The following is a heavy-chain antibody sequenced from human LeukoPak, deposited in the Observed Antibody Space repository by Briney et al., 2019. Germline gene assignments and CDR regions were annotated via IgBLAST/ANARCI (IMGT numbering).Heavy chain of an antibody. CDR1: GYTFTNYG. CDR3: ARFTLYSSSWYFDY. D-gene: IGHD6-13*01. CDR2: ISTYNGDT. Sequence: ASVKVSCKASGYTFTNYGISWVRQAPGQGLEWMGWISTYNGDTNYAQKLQGRVTMTTDTSTSTAYMELRSLRSDDTAVYYCARFTLYSSSWYFDYWGQGTLVTVSS. J-gene: IGHJ4*02. V-gene: IGHV1-18*01.